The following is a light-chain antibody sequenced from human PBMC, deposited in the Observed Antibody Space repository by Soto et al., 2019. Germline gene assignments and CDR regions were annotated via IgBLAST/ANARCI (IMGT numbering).Light chain of an antibody. V-gene: IGKV1-5*03. Sequence: IQMTQSPSTLSGSVGDRVTITCRASQSVSTRLAWYQQKPSKAPKLLIYEASKLQSGVPSRFSGGGSVREFTLTITGLQPEDSAIYYCKQYYDFRTFGQGTKVEIK. CDR3: KQYYDFRT. CDR2: EAS. J-gene: IGKJ1*01. CDR1: QSVSTR.